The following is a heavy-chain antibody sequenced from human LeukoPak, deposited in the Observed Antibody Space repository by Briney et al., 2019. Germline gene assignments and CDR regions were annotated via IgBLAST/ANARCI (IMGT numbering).Heavy chain of an antibody. J-gene: IGHJ4*02. V-gene: IGHV4-61*02. CDR2: IYTSGST. CDR3: ARSSFGGIIVIPAGY. D-gene: IGHD3-16*02. CDR1: GGSISSGSYF. Sequence: SETLSLTCTVSGGSISSGSYFWSRIRQSAGKGLEWIGRIYTSGSTNYNPSLKGRVTISVDTAKNQFSLKLSSVTAADTAVYYCARSSFGGIIVIPAGYWGQGTLVTVSS.